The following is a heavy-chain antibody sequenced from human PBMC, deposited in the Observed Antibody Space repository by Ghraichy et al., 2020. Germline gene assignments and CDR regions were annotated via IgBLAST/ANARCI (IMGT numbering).Heavy chain of an antibody. Sequence: ASVKVSCKDYGYTFTGYYMHWVRQAPGQGLEWRGRINPNSGDTNYAQKFQGRVTMTRDTSISTAYMELSRLRSDDTAVYYCASEYPYSYGAQGAWGQGTLVTVSS. D-gene: IGHD5-18*01. V-gene: IGHV1-2*06. CDR3: ASEYPYSYGAQGA. J-gene: IGHJ5*02. CDR2: INPNSGDT. CDR1: GYTFTGYY.